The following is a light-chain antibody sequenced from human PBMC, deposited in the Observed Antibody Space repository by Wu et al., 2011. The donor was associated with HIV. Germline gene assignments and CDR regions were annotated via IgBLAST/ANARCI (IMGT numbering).Light chain of an antibody. CDR2: SAS. J-gene: IGKJ1*01. Sequence: IQLTQSPSSLSASVGDRVTITCRASQDISSYLAWYQQKPGKAPKLLIYSASRLQSGVPSRFSGRGSGTDFTLIINSLQPEDSASYYCHQYNSHWTFGKGPRW. CDR1: QDISSY. CDR3: HQYNSHWT. V-gene: IGKV1-9*01.